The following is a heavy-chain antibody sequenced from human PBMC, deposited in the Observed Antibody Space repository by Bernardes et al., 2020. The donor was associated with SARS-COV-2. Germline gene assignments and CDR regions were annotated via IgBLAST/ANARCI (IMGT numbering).Heavy chain of an antibody. J-gene: IGHJ4*02. D-gene: IGHD2-2*01. Sequence: SETLSLTCAVYGGSFSGYYWSWIRQPPGKGLEWIGEINHSGSTNYNPSLKSRVTISVDTSKNQFSLKLSSVTAADTAVYYCARGKCASCYWRGLRPYYFDYWGQGTLVTVSS. CDR2: INHSGST. V-gene: IGHV4-34*01. CDR1: GGSFSGYY. CDR3: ARGKCASCYWRGLRPYYFDY.